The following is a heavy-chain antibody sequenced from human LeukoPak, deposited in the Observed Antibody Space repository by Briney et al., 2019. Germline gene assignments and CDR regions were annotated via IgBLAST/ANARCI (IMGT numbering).Heavy chain of an antibody. CDR3: ARSGPPYSSSVNWFDP. CDR1: GGSISSYY. V-gene: IGHV4-59*08. CDR2: IYYSGST. D-gene: IGHD6-6*01. Sequence: SETLSLTCTVSGGSISSYYWSWIPQPPGKGLEWIGYIYYSGSTNYNPSLKSRVTISVDTSKNQFSLKLSSVTAADTAVYYCARSGPPYSSSVNWFDPWGQGTLVTVSS. J-gene: IGHJ5*02.